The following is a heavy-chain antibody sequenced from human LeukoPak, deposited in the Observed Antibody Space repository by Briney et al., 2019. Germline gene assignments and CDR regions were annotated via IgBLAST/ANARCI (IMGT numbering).Heavy chain of an antibody. CDR2: ISSRSSYI. CDR1: GFTFSSYA. D-gene: IGHD3-10*02. Sequence: PGGSLRLSCAASGFTFSSYAMSWVRQAPGKGLEWVSSISSRSSYIYYADSVKGRFTISRDNAKNSLYLQMNSLRAEDTAVYYCAELGITMIGGVWGKGTTVTISS. J-gene: IGHJ6*04. CDR3: AELGITMIGGV. V-gene: IGHV3-21*01.